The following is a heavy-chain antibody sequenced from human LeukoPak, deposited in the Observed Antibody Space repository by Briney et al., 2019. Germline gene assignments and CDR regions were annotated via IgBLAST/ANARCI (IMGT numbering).Heavy chain of an antibody. CDR2: IIPIFGTA. CDR3: ARDTDISGSSDYYYYMDV. CDR1: GGTFSSYA. Sequence: ASVKVSCKASGGTFSSYAISWVRQAPGQGLEWMGGIIPIFGTANYAQKFQGRVTITADESTSTAYMELGSLRSEDTAVYYCARDTDISGSSDYYYYMDVWGKGTTVTVSS. V-gene: IGHV1-69*13. D-gene: IGHD1-26*01. J-gene: IGHJ6*03.